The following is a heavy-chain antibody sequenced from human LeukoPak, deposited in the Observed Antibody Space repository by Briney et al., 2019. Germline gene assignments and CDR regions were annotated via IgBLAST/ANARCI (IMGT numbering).Heavy chain of an antibody. V-gene: IGHV3-30*02. CDR2: IRYDGSNK. CDR3: AKKDTAMAYDPFDI. D-gene: IGHD5-18*01. CDR1: GFTFSNYG. Sequence: GGSLRLSCEASGFTFSNYGMHWVRQAPGKGLEWVAYIRYDGSNKFYADSVKGRFTSSRDNSKNTLYLQTNSLRADDTAVYYCAKKDTAMAYDPFDIWGQGTMVTVSS. J-gene: IGHJ3*02.